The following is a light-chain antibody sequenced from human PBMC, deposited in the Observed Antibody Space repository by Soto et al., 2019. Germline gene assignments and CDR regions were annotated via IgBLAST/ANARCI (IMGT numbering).Light chain of an antibody. J-gene: IGKJ2*01. V-gene: IGKV3-20*01. CDR1: QSVRNSY. Sequence: EIVLTQSPGTLSLSPGERATLFCRASQSVRNSYLAWYQQKPGQAPSLLIYGASGRATGTPARFSGSGSGTDFTITISRLEHEDFAVYYCQQYGRSPYTFGQGPKLEI. CDR3: QQYGRSPYT. CDR2: GAS.